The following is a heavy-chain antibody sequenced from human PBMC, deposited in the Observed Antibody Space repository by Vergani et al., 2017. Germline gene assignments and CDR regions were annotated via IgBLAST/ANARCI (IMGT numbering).Heavy chain of an antibody. D-gene: IGHD4-17*01. Sequence: EVQLVQSGAEVKKPGESLKISCQGSGYSITNYWIAWVRQRPGKGLEWMGIIYAGDSDVRYSPSFQGQVTMSVDKSISTAYLQWSSLKASDTAMYYCARHGSGGDYDYFDYWGQGTLVTVSS. CDR3: ARHGSGGDYDYFDY. J-gene: IGHJ4*02. CDR2: IYAGDSDV. CDR1: GYSITNYW. V-gene: IGHV5-51*01.